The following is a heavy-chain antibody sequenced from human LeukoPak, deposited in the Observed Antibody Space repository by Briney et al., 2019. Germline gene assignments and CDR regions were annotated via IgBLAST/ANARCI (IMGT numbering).Heavy chain of an antibody. CDR3: ARVICSGGSCRFDY. J-gene: IGHJ4*02. Sequence: PSETLSLTCTVSGGSISSSSYYWGWIRQPPGKGLEWIGSIYYSGSTYYNPSLKSRVTISVDTSKNQFSLKLSSVTAADTAVYYCARVICSGGSCRFDYWGQGTLVTVSS. CDR1: GGSISSSSYY. CDR2: IYYSGST. V-gene: IGHV4-39*07. D-gene: IGHD2-15*01.